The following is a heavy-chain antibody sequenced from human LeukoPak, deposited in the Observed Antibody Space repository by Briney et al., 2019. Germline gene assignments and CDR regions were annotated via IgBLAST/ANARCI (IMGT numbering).Heavy chain of an antibody. CDR2: IFESGSI. V-gene: IGHV4-39*07. Sequence: SETLSLTCTVSGASISSSTYYWGWIRQPPGKGLEWIGSIFESGSINYNPSLKSRVTISVDTSKNQFSLKLTSVTAADTAIYYCARGGYYGLGNDFRFDPWGQGTLVTVSS. CDR3: ARGGYYGLGNDFRFDP. CDR1: GASISSSTYY. D-gene: IGHD3-10*01. J-gene: IGHJ5*02.